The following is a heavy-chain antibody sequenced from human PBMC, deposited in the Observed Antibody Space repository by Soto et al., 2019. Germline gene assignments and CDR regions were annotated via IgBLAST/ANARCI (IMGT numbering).Heavy chain of an antibody. CDR2: VYYSGST. Sequence: SETLSLTCTVSGASIIAFYWSFVRHPPGKGLEWVGHVYYSGSTNYNPSLKSRVTISLDTSKNQFSLNLTSVTAADTAIYYCARRRDGYTGVWFDPWGRGTLVTVSS. CDR1: GASIIAFY. V-gene: IGHV4-59*01. D-gene: IGHD5-12*01. CDR3: ARRRDGYTGVWFDP. J-gene: IGHJ5*02.